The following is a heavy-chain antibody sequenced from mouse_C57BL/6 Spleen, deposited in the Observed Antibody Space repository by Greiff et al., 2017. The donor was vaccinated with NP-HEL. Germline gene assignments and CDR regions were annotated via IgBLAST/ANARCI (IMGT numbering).Heavy chain of an antibody. V-gene: IGHV7-3*01. CDR1: GFTFTDYY. D-gene: IGHD1-1*01. CDR2: IRNKANGYTT. CDR3: ARWGTTVVAPDY. J-gene: IGHJ2*01. Sequence: EXHLVESGGGLVQPGGSLSLSCAASGFTFTDYYMSWVRQPPGKALEWLGFIRNKANGYTTEYSASVKGRFTISRDNSQSILYLQMNALRAEDSATYYCARWGTTVVAPDYWGQGTTLTVSS.